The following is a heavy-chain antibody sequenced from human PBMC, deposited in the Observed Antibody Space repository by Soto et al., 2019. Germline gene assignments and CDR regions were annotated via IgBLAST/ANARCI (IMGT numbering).Heavy chain of an antibody. V-gene: IGHV4-38-2*02. CDR3: ARDRAAVASTFDY. CDR1: GYFMTNGNY. CDR2: IYYTGRT. Sequence: SETLSLTCAVSGYFMTNGNYWGGIRQSPGKGLEWIGSIYYTGRTYYNPSLKSRVTMSVDTSKNQFSLKLTSVTAADTAVYYCARDRAAVASTFDYWGPGTLVTVSS. D-gene: IGHD6-13*01. J-gene: IGHJ4*02.